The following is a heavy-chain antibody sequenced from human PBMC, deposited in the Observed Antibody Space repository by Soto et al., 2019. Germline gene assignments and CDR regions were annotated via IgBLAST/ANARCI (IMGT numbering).Heavy chain of an antibody. CDR2: IYYSGST. D-gene: IGHD6-6*01. CDR3: ASIAAHIFDY. J-gene: IGHJ4*02. Sequence: PSETLSLTCTVSGGSISSSSYYWGWIRQPPGKGLEWIGSIYYSGSTYYNPSLKSRVTISVDTSKNQFSLKLSSVTAADTAVYYCASIAAHIFDYWGQGTLVTVSS. CDR1: GGSISSSSYY. V-gene: IGHV4-39*01.